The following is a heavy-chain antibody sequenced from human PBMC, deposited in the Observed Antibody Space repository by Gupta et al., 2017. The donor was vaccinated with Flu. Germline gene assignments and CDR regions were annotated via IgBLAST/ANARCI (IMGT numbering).Heavy chain of an antibody. Sequence: KGLEWVAVISYDGSNKYYADSVKGRFTISRDNSKNTLYLQMNSLRAEDTAVYYCARDRDYGVVGYYYYYMDVWGKGTTVTVSS. V-gene: IGHV3-30-3*01. J-gene: IGHJ6*03. CDR3: ARDRDYGVVGYYYYYMDV. D-gene: IGHD4-17*01. CDR2: ISYDGSNK.